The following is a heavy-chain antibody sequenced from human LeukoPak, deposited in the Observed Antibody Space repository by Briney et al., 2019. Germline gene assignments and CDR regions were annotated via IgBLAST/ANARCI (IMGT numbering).Heavy chain of an antibody. V-gene: IGHV3-23*01. CDR2: ISGSGGST. J-gene: IGHJ4*02. D-gene: IGHD3-22*01. Sequence: GGSLRLSCAASGFTFSSYAMSWVRQAPGKGLEWVSAISGSGGSTYYADSVKGRFTISRDNSKNTLYLQMNSLRAEDTAVYYCAKGADYYDSSGDLSLFDYWGQGTPVTVSS. CDR1: GFTFSSYA. CDR3: AKGADYYDSSGDLSLFDY.